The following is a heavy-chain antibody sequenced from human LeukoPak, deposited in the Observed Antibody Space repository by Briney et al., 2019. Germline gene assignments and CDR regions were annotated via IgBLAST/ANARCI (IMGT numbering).Heavy chain of an antibody. Sequence: GGSLTLSCAASGFTFSAYSMSWIRQPPGKGMEWVSSISSSSSYIYYPDAVKGRLTISRDNAKNSLYLQMNSLRAEDTAVYYCATEGYYYGFDIWGQGTMVTVSS. V-gene: IGHV3-21*01. CDR2: ISSSSSYI. D-gene: IGHD3-10*01. CDR3: ATEGYYYGFDI. J-gene: IGHJ3*02. CDR1: GFTFSAYS.